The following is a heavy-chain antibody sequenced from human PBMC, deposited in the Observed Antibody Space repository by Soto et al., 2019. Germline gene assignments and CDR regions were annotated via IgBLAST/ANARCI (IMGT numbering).Heavy chain of an antibody. CDR2: IRSKGNSYST. J-gene: IGHJ4*02. V-gene: IGHV3-73*01. CDR1: GFTFSGSA. Sequence: EVQLVESGGGLVQPGGSLKLSCADSGFTFSGSAMHWVRQASGKGLEWVGRIRSKGNSYSTTYAVSLEGRFTISRDDSKNTAYLQMNSLKTEDTAVYYCIRREGRSIDYWGQGTLVTVSS. CDR3: IRREGRSIDY.